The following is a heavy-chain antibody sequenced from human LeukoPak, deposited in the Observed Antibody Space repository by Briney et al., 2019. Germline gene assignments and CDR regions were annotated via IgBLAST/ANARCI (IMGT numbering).Heavy chain of an antibody. J-gene: IGHJ4*02. D-gene: IGHD3-3*01. Sequence: GGSLRLSCTASGFTLGNYGTHWVRQAPGKGLEWVSFMRKDGSDKKYVDSVKGRFTISRDNSKNTLYLQMNNLRAEDTAVYYCAVSDDSDVWSGYWGQGTLVTVSS. CDR1: GFTLGNYG. V-gene: IGHV3-30*02. CDR3: AVSDDSDVWSGY. CDR2: MRKDGSDK.